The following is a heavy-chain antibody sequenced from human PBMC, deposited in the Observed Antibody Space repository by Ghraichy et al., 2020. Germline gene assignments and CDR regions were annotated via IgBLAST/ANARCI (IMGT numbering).Heavy chain of an antibody. J-gene: IGHJ3*01. D-gene: IGHD6-13*01. Sequence: SGPTLVKPTQTLTLTCTVSGFSLTTGGVCVSWIRQPPGKGLEWVERIDWHDNKYYTSSLKTRLTISKDTSKNQVVLTMTNMDPVDTATYYCSRHSHSVDAFQFWGRGTMVTVSS. CDR2: IDWHDNK. V-gene: IGHV2-70*11. CDR1: GFSLTTGGVC. CDR3: SRHSHSVDAFQF.